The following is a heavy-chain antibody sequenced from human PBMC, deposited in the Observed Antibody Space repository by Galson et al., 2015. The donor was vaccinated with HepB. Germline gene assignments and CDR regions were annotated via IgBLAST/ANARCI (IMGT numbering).Heavy chain of an antibody. CDR2: IIPILGIA. D-gene: IGHD3-10*01. Sequence: SVKVSCKASGGTFSSYAISWVRQAPGQGLEWMGRIIPILGIANYAQKFQGRVTITADKSTSTAYMELSSLRSEDTAVYYCARIGSTHYWYFDLWGRGTLVTVSS. V-gene: IGHV1-69*04. CDR1: GGTFSSYA. J-gene: IGHJ2*01. CDR3: ARIGSTHYWYFDL.